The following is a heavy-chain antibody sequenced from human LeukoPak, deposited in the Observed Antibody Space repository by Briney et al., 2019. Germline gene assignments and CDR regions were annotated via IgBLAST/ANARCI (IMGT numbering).Heavy chain of an antibody. CDR3: ARDSVTYYDFWSGYYAWFDP. D-gene: IGHD3-3*01. Sequence: ASVKVSCKASGYTFTNYGISWVRQAPGQGLEWMGWISVYNGNTKYAQKLQGRATMTTDTSTSTAQMELRSLRSDDTAVYYCARDSVTYYDFWSGYYAWFDPWGQGTLVTVSS. V-gene: IGHV1-18*01. CDR2: ISVYNGNT. CDR1: GYTFTNYG. J-gene: IGHJ5*02.